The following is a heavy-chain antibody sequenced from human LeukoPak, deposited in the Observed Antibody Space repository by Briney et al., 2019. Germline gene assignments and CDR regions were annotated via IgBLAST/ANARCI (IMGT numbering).Heavy chain of an antibody. CDR1: GGSFSGYY. Sequence: PSETLSLTCAVYGGSFSGYYWSWIRQPPGKGLEWIGEINHSGSTNYNPSLKIRVTISVDTSKNQFSLKLSSVTAADTAVYYCASGGDSYGHLFDYWGQGTLVTVSS. V-gene: IGHV4-34*01. D-gene: IGHD5-18*01. CDR2: INHSGST. CDR3: ASGGDSYGHLFDY. J-gene: IGHJ4*02.